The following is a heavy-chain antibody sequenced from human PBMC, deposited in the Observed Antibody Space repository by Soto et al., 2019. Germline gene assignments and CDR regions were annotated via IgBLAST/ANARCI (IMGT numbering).Heavy chain of an antibody. CDR1: GGSISSYY. D-gene: IGHD3-16*01. CDR3: ARVGGINWFDP. J-gene: IGHJ5*02. V-gene: IGHV4-59*01. Sequence: SETLSLTCTVSGGSISSYYWSWIRQPPGKGLEWIGYIYYSGSTNYNPSLKSRVTISVDTSKNQFSLKLSSVTAAATAVYYCARVGGINWFDPWGQGTLVTVSS. CDR2: IYYSGST.